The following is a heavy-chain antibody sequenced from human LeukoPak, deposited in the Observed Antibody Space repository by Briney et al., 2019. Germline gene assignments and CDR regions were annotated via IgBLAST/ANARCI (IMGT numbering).Heavy chain of an antibody. Sequence: GGSLRLSCAASGFTFSSYAMSWVRQAPGKGLEWVSAISGSGGSTYYADSVKGRFTISRDNSKNALYLQMNSLRAEDTAVYYCAKDSCELLCPVDWFDPWGQGTLVTVSS. CDR3: AKDSCELLCPVDWFDP. CDR2: ISGSGGST. J-gene: IGHJ5*02. D-gene: IGHD1-26*01. CDR1: GFTFSSYA. V-gene: IGHV3-23*01.